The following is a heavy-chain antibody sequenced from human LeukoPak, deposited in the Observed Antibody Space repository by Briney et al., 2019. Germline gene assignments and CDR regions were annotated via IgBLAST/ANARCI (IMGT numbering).Heavy chain of an antibody. J-gene: IGHJ6*02. D-gene: IGHD4-17*01. V-gene: IGHV1-2*02. CDR3: ARVQGTYGDYVRYYYYGMDV. Sequence: ASVKVSCKAAGYTFTGYYMHWVRQAPGQGLEWMGWINPNSGGTNYAQKFHGRVTMTRDTSISTAYMELRRLRSDDPAVYYCARVQGTYGDYVRYYYYGMDVWGQGPTVTVSS. CDR1: GYTFTGYY. CDR2: INPNSGGT.